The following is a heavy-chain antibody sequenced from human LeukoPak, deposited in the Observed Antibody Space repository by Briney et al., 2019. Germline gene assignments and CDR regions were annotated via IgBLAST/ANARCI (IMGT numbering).Heavy chain of an antibody. J-gene: IGHJ6*03. CDR2: ISAYNGNT. V-gene: IGHV1-18*01. CDR1: GYTFTSYG. CDR3: ARVVSTPPPDYYYFMDV. D-gene: IGHD3-22*01. Sequence: GASVKVSCKASGYTFTSYGISWVRQAPGQGLEWMGWISAYNGNTNYAQKLQGRVTMTTDTSTSTAYMELRSLRSDDTAVYYCARVVSTPPPDYYYFMDVWGKGTTVTVSS.